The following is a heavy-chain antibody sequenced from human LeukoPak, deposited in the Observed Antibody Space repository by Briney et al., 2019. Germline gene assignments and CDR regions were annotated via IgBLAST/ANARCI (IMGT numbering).Heavy chain of an antibody. CDR2: INPNGGGT. J-gene: IGHJ5*02. CDR3: ARDSGTTGEVKFDP. CDR1: GYTFTDCY. Sequence: ASVKVSCMASGYTFTDCYIHWVRQAPGQEPEWMGWINPNGGGTNYAQQFQGRVTMTRDSSVSTAYMELSGLTSDDTAVYYCARDSGTTGEVKFDPWGQGTLVTVSS. D-gene: IGHD3-10*01. V-gene: IGHV1-2*02.